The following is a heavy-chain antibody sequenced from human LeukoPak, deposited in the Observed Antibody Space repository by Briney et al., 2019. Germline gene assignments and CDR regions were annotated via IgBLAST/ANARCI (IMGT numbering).Heavy chain of an antibody. D-gene: IGHD3-9*01. V-gene: IGHV1-3*01. CDR3: ARDTVSYDILTGYFPEGGMDV. J-gene: IGHJ6*02. CDR1: GYTFTSYA. Sequence: EASVKVSCKASGYTFTSYAMHWVRQAPGQRLEWMGWINAGNGNTKYSQKFQGRVTITRDTSASTAYMELSSLRSEDTAVYYCARDTVSYDILTGYFPEGGMDVWGQGTTVTVSS. CDR2: INAGNGNT.